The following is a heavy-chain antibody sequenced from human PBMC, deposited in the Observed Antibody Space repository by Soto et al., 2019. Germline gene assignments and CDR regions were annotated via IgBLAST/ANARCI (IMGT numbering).Heavy chain of an antibody. D-gene: IGHD3-10*01. CDR1: GFTFSSYG. CDR3: ARKGYGSGRYEASYYYYGMDV. V-gene: IGHV3-33*01. CDR2: IWYDGSNK. J-gene: IGHJ6*02. Sequence: QVQLVESGGGVVQPGRSLRLSCAASGFTFSSYGMHWVRQAPGKGLAWVAVIWYDGSNKYYADSVKGRFTISRDNSKNTLYLQMNSLRAEDTDVYYCARKGYGSGRYEASYYYYGMDVWGQGTTVTVSS.